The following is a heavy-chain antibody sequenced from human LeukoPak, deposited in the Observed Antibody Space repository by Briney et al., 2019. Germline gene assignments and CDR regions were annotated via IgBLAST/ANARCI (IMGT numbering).Heavy chain of an antibody. V-gene: IGHV4-39*01. D-gene: IGHD3-22*01. CDR2: IYYSGST. CDR1: GGSISSSSYY. J-gene: IGHJ4*02. CDR3: VSSGYRYFDY. Sequence: SETLSLTCTVSGGSISSSSYYWGWIRQPPGKGLEWIGSIYYSGSTYYNPPLKSRVTISVDTSKNQFSLKLSSVTAADTAVYYCVSSGYRYFDYWGQGTLVTVSS.